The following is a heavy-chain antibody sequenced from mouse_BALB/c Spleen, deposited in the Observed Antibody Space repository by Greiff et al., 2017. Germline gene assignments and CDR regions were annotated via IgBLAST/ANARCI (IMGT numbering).Heavy chain of an antibody. CDR2: IDPANGNT. V-gene: IGHV14-3*02. J-gene: IGHJ4*01. CDR1: GFNINDTY. Sequence: EVQLVESGAELVKPGASVKLSCTASGFNINDTYMHWVKQRPEQGLEWIGRIDPANGNTKYDPKFQGKATITADTSSNTAYLQLSSLTSEDTTAYYCARGTTVVADYAMDYWGQGTSVTVSS. CDR3: ARGTTVVADYAMDY. D-gene: IGHD1-1*01.